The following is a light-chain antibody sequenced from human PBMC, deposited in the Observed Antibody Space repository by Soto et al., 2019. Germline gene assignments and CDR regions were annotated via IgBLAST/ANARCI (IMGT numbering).Light chain of an antibody. J-gene: IGKJ1*01. CDR1: HSSSNY. CDR3: QQSYSSPWT. V-gene: IGKV1-39*01. CDR2: AAS. Sequence: QLTQFPSSLSASLEARVAIACPASHSSSNYLNWYQQKPGKAPMRLIYAASSLQSGVPSRFSGSGSGTDFTLTISSLRPEDFATYYCQQSYSSPWTFGLGTKV.